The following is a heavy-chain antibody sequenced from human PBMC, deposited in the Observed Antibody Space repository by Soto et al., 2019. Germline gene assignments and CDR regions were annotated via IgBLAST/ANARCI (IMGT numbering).Heavy chain of an antibody. D-gene: IGHD2-8*01. CDR2: IGGSGGII. CDR3: AKDKGSTAPLGVFDI. J-gene: IGHJ3*02. V-gene: IGHV3-23*01. Sequence: IGGSGGIIHYADSVRGRFTVSRDNSMNTLYLQMNSLRAEDTALYYCAKDKGSTAPLGVFDIWGQGTMVTVSS.